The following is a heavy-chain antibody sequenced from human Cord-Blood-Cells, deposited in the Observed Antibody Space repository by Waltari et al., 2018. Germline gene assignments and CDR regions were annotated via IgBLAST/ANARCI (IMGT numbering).Heavy chain of an antibody. D-gene: IGHD4-4*01. CDR2: IIPIFGTA. CDR3: ASPSTTVFAFDI. J-gene: IGHJ3*02. CDR1: GATLSTYA. Sequence: QVQRVQSGAGVKKLGSSVKVSCKASGATLSTYAIGWVRQAPGQGLEWMGGIIPIFGTANYAQKFQGRVTITADESTSTAYMELSSLRSEDTAVYYCASPSTTVFAFDIWGQGTMVTVSS. V-gene: IGHV1-69*01.